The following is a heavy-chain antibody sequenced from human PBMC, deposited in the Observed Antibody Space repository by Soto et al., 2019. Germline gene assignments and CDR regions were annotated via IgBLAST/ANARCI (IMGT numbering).Heavy chain of an antibody. Sequence: ASVKVSCKASGYTFTDYFMHWVRQAPGQGLEWMGWINPHSGGTNYAQKFQGRVTMTRDTSISTAYMELSGLRSDDTAVYYCAGIPEATGWFAPWGQGTLVTVS. V-gene: IGHV1-2*02. J-gene: IGHJ5*02. CDR2: INPHSGGT. CDR1: GYTFTDYF. CDR3: AGIPEATGWFAP. D-gene: IGHD1-20*01.